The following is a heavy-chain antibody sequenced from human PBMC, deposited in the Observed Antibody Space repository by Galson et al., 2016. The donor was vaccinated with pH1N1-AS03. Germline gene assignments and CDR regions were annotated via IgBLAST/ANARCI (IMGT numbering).Heavy chain of an antibody. CDR1: GYIFTGFF. CDR2: INPNSGVT. D-gene: IGHD1-26*01. J-gene: IGHJ6*02. V-gene: IGHV1-2*04. Sequence: CKASGYIFTGFFVHWVRQAPGQGLEWMGWINPNSGVTNYAQKFQAWVTMTGDTSISTAYMELYGLKSDDTAVYYCAGDPRGPCSSATCPTTYYFGMDVWGQGTTVIVSS. CDR3: AGDPRGPCSSATCPTTYYFGMDV.